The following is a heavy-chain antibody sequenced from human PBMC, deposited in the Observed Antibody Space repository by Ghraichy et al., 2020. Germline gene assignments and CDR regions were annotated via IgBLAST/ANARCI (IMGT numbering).Heavy chain of an antibody. CDR3: SKDRQKKRLQFYCDY. Sequence: GGSLRLSCAASGFTFSSYGMHWVRQAPGKGLEWVAVISYDGSNKYYADSVKGRFTISRDNSKNTLYLQMNSLRAEDTAVYYWSKDRQKKRLQFYCDYWGQGTLVTVSS. D-gene: IGHD5-24*01. CDR1: GFTFSSYG. V-gene: IGHV3-30*18. J-gene: IGHJ4*02. CDR2: ISYDGSNK.